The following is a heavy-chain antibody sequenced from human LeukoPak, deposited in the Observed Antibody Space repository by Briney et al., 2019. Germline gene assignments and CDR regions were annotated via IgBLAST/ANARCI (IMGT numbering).Heavy chain of an antibody. Sequence: SETLSLTCAVYGGSFSGYYWSWIRQPPGKGLEWIGEINHSGSTNYNPSLKGRVTISVDTSKNQFSLKLSSVTAADTAVYYCARGGGIAAAGTGTWGQGTLVTVSS. V-gene: IGHV4-34*01. CDR1: GGSFSGYY. CDR2: INHSGST. D-gene: IGHD6-13*01. CDR3: ARGGGIAAAGTGT. J-gene: IGHJ5*02.